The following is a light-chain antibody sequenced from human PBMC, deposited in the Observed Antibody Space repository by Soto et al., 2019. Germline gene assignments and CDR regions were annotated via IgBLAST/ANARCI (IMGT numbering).Light chain of an antibody. J-gene: IGKJ4*01. CDR3: QQYNFYPLT. CDR2: EAS. V-gene: IGKV3-20*01. Sequence: EIVLTQSPGTLSLSPGERATLSCRASQSVSSTYVAWYQQKPGQTPNLLICEASSRATGIPDRFSGSGSGTDFTLTISSLQPDDFATYYCQQYNFYPLTFGGGTKVDIK. CDR1: QSVSSTY.